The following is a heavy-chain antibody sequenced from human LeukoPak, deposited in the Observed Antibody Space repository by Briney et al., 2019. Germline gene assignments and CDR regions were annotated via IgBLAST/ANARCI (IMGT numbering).Heavy chain of an antibody. CDR2: LSHGGTRT. CDR3: AKDIELFVS. D-gene: IGHD1-26*01. Sequence: GGSLRLSCAASGFTFRNFAMSWVRQAPGKGLEWVSGLSHGGTRTFYAASVKGRFTISRDDSNGTLFLQMDSLRVEDTATYYCAKDIELFVSWGQGTLVIVSS. J-gene: IGHJ4*02. V-gene: IGHV3-23*01. CDR1: GFTFRNFA.